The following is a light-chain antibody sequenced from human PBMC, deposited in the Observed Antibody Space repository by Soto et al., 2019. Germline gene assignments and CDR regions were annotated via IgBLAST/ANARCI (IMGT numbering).Light chain of an antibody. CDR3: QQRSNWPPIT. CDR1: QSVSSY. V-gene: IGKV3-11*01. J-gene: IGKJ5*01. CDR2: DAS. Sequence: EIVLTQSPATLSLSPGERATLSCRASQSVSSYLAWYQQKPGQAPRLLIYDASNRATGIPARFSGRGSGTDFTLTISSLEPEDCAGYYWQQRSNWPPITFGQGTRLESK.